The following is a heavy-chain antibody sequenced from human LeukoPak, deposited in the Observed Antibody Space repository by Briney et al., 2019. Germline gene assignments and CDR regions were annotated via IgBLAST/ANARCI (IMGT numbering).Heavy chain of an antibody. D-gene: IGHD2-21*02. V-gene: IGHV1-2*02. J-gene: IGHJ3*02. CDR3: ASALAYCGGDRYSAAFDI. Sequence: ASVKVSCKASGYTFTGYYMHWVRQAPGQGLEWMGWINPNSGGTNYAQKFQGRVTMTRDTSISTAYMELSRLRSDDTAVYYCASALAYCGGDRYSAAFDIWGQGTMVTVSS. CDR1: GYTFTGYY. CDR2: INPNSGGT.